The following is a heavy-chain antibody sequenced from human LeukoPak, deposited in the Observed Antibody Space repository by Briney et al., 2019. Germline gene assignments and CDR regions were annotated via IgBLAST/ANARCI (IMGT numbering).Heavy chain of an antibody. CDR2: ISYDGSNK. Sequence: GRSLRLSCAASGFTFSSYAMHWVRQASGKGLEWVAVISYDGSNKYYADSVKGRFTISRDNSRNTLYLQMNSLRAEDTAVYYCARGDQSGYSYGYIGRDYWGQGTLVTVSS. J-gene: IGHJ4*02. CDR3: ARGDQSGYSYGYIGRDY. V-gene: IGHV3-30-3*01. D-gene: IGHD5-18*01. CDR1: GFTFSSYA.